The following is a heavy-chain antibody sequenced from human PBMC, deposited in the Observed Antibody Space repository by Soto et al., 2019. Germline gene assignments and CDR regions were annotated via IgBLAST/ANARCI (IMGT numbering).Heavy chain of an antibody. CDR1: GFTFSDYY. CDR2: ISSSGSTI. CDR3: ARVAFEELSCNWFDP. J-gene: IGHJ5*02. V-gene: IGHV3-11*01. D-gene: IGHD3-10*01. Sequence: QVQLVESGGGLVKPGGSLRLSCAASGFTFSDYYMSWIRQAPGKGLEWVSYISSSGSTIYYADSVNGRFTISRDNAKNSRYLQMNSLRAEDTAVYYCARVAFEELSCNWFDPWGQGTLVTVSS.